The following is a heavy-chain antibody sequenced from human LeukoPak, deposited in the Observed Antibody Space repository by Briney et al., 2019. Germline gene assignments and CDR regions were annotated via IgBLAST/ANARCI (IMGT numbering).Heavy chain of an antibody. CDR3: ARDRNVVVVVPAAIDY. CDR2: ISAYNGNK. Sequence: ASVKVSCKASGYTFTSYGISWVRQAPGQGLDWMGWISAYNGNKVYAQELQGRVTMTTDTSTSTAYMELSRLRSDDTAVYYCARDRNVVVVVPAAIDYWGQGTLVTVSS. D-gene: IGHD2-2*01. J-gene: IGHJ4*02. V-gene: IGHV1-18*01. CDR1: GYTFTSYG.